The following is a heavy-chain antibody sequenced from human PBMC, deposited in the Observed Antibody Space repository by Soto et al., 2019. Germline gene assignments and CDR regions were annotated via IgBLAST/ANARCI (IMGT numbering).Heavy chain of an antibody. CDR1: GYTFTGYY. CDR2: INPNSGGT. Sequence: GASVKVSCKASGYTFTGYYMHWVRQAPGQGLEWMGWINPNSGGTNYAQKFQGRVTMTRDTSISTAYMELSRLRSDDTAVYYCARARGWFGDENWFDPWGQGTLVTVSS. V-gene: IGHV1-2*02. D-gene: IGHD3-10*01. J-gene: IGHJ5*02. CDR3: ARARGWFGDENWFDP.